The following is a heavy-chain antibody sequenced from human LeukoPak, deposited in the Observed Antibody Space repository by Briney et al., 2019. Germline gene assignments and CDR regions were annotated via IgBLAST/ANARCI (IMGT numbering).Heavy chain of an antibody. CDR3: ARGAYTAAGSHPSYCYYYGMDV. D-gene: IGHD6-13*01. V-gene: IGHV3-48*03. CDR2: ISSSGSTI. Sequence: GGSLRLSCAASGFTFSSYEMNWVRQAPGKGLEWVSYISSSGSTIYYADSVKGRFTISRDNAKNSLYLQMNSLRAEDTAVYYCARGAYTAAGSHPSYCYYYGMDVWGQGTTVTVSS. J-gene: IGHJ6*02. CDR1: GFTFSSYE.